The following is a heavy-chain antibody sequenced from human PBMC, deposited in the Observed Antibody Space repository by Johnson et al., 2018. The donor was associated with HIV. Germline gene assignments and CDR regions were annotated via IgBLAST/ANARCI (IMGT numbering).Heavy chain of an antibody. Sequence: QVQLVESGGGVVQPGRSLRLSCIVSGFTFTSYAMHWVRQAPGKGLEWVAVISYDGSNKYYADSVKGRFTISRDNFKNALFLQINNLRAEDTAIYYCVKDLYCIAGVCRTDAFDIWGQGTMVTASS. J-gene: IGHJ3*02. D-gene: IGHD2-8*02. CDR2: ISYDGSNK. V-gene: IGHV3-30*04. CDR1: GFTFTSYA. CDR3: VKDLYCIAGVCRTDAFDI.